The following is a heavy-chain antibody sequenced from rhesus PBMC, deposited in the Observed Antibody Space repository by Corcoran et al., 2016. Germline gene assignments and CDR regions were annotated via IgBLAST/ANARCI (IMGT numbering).Heavy chain of an antibody. V-gene: IGHV5-20*01. D-gene: IGHD2-15*01. CDR2: FAPSVADP. CDR3: AKSSGTYYDAFDF. Sequence: EVQLVQSGAEVKRPGESLKIPCKTSGYSFTSYWTSWVRQMPGKGLGGGGPFAPSVADPSYPPALPGPVPIAADKSISTAYLQWCRLKASDTATYYCAKSSGTYYDAFDFWGQGLRVAVSS. CDR1: GYSFTSYW. J-gene: IGHJ3*01.